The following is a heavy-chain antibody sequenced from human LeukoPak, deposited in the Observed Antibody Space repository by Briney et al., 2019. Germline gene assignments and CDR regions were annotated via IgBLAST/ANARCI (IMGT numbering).Heavy chain of an antibody. J-gene: IGHJ4*02. D-gene: IGHD2-21*01. CDR1: GFTFGNHW. V-gene: IGHV3-7*04. CDR2: IKQDGSEK. CDR3: ARDRPYYYFDY. Sequence: GGSLRLSCAASGFTFGNHWLSWVRQAQENGLEWVANIKQDGSEKYYVDSVKGRFTISRDNAKSSLYLQMSSLRAEDTAVYYCARDRPYYYFDYWGQGALVTVSS.